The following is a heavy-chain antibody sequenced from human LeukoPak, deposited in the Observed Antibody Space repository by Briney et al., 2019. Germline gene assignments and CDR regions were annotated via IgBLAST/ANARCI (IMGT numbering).Heavy chain of an antibody. CDR1: GYTFTSYG. CDR2: IIPIFGTA. CDR3: AREKYCTNGVCPAYYYYMDV. Sequence: ASVKVSCKASGYTFTSYGISWVRQAPGQGLEWMGGIIPIFGTANYAQKFQGRVTITADKSTSTAYMELSSLRSEDTAVYYCAREKYCTNGVCPAYYYYMDVWGKGTTVTVSS. J-gene: IGHJ6*03. V-gene: IGHV1-69*06. D-gene: IGHD2-8*01.